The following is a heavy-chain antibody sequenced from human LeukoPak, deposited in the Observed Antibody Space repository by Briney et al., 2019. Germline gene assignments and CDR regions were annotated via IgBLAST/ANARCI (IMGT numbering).Heavy chain of an antibody. CDR2: INPNSGGT. CDR1: GYTFTGYY. D-gene: IGHD4-17*01. J-gene: IGHJ4*02. V-gene: IGHV1-2*04. CDR3: ARGDNYGDPPVDY. Sequence: GASVKVSCKASGYTFTGYYMHWVRQAPGQGLEWMGWINPNSGGTNYAQKFQGWVTMTRDTSISTAYMELSRLRSDDTAVYYCARGDNYGDPPVDYWGQGTLVTVSS.